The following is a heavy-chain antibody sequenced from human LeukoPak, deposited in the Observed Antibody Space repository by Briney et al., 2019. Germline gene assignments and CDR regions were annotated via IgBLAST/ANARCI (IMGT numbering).Heavy chain of an antibody. CDR1: GYTFTSYD. V-gene: IGHV1-8*01. Sequence: ASVKVSCKASGYTFTSYDFNWLRQATGQGPEWMGWMNPNSGATGYAQKFQGRVTMTRSASINTAYMELTNLRSEDTAVYYCARDRGSSWYLGPSSSTPYFDYWGQGTLVTVSS. J-gene: IGHJ4*02. CDR2: MNPNSGAT. D-gene: IGHD6-13*01. CDR3: ARDRGSSWYLGPSSSTPYFDY.